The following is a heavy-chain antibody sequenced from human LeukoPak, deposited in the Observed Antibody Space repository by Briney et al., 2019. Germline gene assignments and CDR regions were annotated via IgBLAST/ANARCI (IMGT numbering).Heavy chain of an antibody. Sequence: KSSETLSLTCTVSGGTISRYYWSWIRQPPGKGLEWIAYIDYSGSTNYNPSLKSRLTISLDASKNQFSLKLSSVTAADTGVYFCAREDSSSWGPFDYWGQGTLVTVSS. V-gene: IGHV4-59*12. CDR2: IDYSGST. D-gene: IGHD6-6*01. J-gene: IGHJ4*02. CDR3: AREDSSSWGPFDY. CDR1: GGTISRYY.